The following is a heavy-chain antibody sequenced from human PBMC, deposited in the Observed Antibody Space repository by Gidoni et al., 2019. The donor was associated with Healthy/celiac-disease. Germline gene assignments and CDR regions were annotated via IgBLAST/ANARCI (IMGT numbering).Heavy chain of an antibody. V-gene: IGHV4-39*07. J-gene: IGHJ5*02. CDR3: ARDSDNYYGSGSYSWFDP. CDR1: GGSISSSSYY. CDR2: IYYSGST. Sequence: QLQLQESGPGLVKPSETLSLTCTVSGGSISSSSYYWGWIRQPPGKGLEWIGSIYYSGSTYYNPSLKSRVTISVDTSKNQFSLKLSSVTAADTAVYYCARDSDNYYGSGSYSWFDPWGQGTLVTVSS. D-gene: IGHD3-10*01.